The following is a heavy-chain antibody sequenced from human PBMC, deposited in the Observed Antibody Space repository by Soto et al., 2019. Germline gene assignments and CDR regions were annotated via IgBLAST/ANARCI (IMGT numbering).Heavy chain of an antibody. V-gene: IGHV3-30*18. CDR2: ISYDGSNK. J-gene: IGHJ4*02. CDR1: GFTFSSYG. D-gene: IGHD1-7*01. CDR3: AKDLVRTGTTFFDY. Sequence: GGSLRLSCAASGFTFSSYGMHWVRQAPGKGLEWVAVISYDGSNKYYADSVKGRFTISRDNSKNTLYLQMNSLRAEDTAVYYCAKDLVRTGTTFFDYWGQGTMVTVSS.